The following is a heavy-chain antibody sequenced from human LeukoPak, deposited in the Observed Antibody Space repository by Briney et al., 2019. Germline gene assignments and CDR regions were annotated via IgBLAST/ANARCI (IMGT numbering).Heavy chain of an antibody. J-gene: IGHJ4*02. Sequence: SETLSLTCTVSGGSISSNSYYWGWIRQPPGKGLEWIGSIYYSGRTYYNPSLKSRVTMSVDTSNNQFSLQLSSVTAADTALYYCARDYGGWYYFDYWGQGTLVTVSP. V-gene: IGHV4-39*07. CDR2: IYYSGRT. CDR3: ARDYGGWYYFDY. D-gene: IGHD6-19*01. CDR1: GGSISSNSYY.